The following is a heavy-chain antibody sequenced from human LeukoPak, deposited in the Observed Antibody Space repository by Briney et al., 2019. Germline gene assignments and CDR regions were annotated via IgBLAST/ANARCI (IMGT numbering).Heavy chain of an antibody. V-gene: IGHV3-48*03. J-gene: IGHJ6*02. Sequence: GGSLRLSCAASGFRFSSYEMNWVRQAPGKGLEWVSYITSSGTTIHYADSVKGRFTISRDNAKNSLYLQMNSLRAEDTAVYYCARDLLVDNSGWKKYYYYYYGMDVWGQGTTVTVSS. CDR1: GFRFSSYE. D-gene: IGHD6-19*01. CDR2: ITSSGTTI. CDR3: ARDLLVDNSGWKKYYYYYYGMDV.